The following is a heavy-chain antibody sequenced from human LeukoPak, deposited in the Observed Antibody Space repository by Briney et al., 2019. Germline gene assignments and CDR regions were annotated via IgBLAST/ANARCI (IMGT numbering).Heavy chain of an antibody. D-gene: IGHD6-19*01. CDR3: ARCVRSGWSSRFDP. V-gene: IGHV4-39*01. CDR1: GGSISSSSYY. CDR2: IYYSGST. J-gene: IGHJ5*02. Sequence: SETLSLTCTVSGGSISSSSYYWGWVRQPPGKGLEWIGSIYYSGSTYYNPSLKSRVTISVDTSKNQFSLKLSSVTAADTAVYYCARCVRSGWSSRFDPWGQGTLVTVSS.